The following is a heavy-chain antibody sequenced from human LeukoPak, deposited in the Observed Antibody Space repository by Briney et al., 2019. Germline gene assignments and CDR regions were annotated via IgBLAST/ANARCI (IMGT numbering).Heavy chain of an antibody. CDR1: GGSISSYY. J-gene: IGHJ4*02. Sequence: SETLSLTCTVSGGSISSYYWGWIRQPAGKGLEWIGRIYTSGSTNYNPSLKSRVTMSVDTSKNQFSLKLSSVTTADTAVYYCARGGNIAARGFDYWGQGTLVTVSS. V-gene: IGHV4-4*07. D-gene: IGHD6-6*01. CDR3: ARGGNIAARGFDY. CDR2: IYTSGST.